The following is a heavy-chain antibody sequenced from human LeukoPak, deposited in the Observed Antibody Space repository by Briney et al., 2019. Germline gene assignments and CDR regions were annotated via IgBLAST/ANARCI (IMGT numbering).Heavy chain of an antibody. Sequence: ASVKVSCKASGGTFSSYAISWVRQAPGQGLEWMGGIIPIFGTANYAQKFQGRVTITADESTSTAYMELSSLRSEDTAVYYCARDRAVTPTVLDYWGQGTLVTASS. J-gene: IGHJ4*02. CDR3: ARDRAVTPTVLDY. CDR2: IIPIFGTA. V-gene: IGHV1-69*13. D-gene: IGHD4-23*01. CDR1: GGTFSSYA.